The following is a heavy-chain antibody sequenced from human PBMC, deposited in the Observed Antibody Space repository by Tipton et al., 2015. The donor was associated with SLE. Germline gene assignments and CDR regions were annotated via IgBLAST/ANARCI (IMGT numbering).Heavy chain of an antibody. CDR1: GFTISSYE. V-gene: IGHV3-48*03. CDR3: ARERDDYSTFYYYYYMDV. J-gene: IGHJ6*03. CDR2: ISSSGGTI. D-gene: IGHD4-11*01. Sequence: SLRLSCAASGFTISSYEMNWVRQAPGKGLEWVTDISSSGGTIHYADSVRGRFTISRDNAKNSLYLQMNSLRAEDTAVYYCARERDDYSTFYYYYYMDVWGKETTVTVSS.